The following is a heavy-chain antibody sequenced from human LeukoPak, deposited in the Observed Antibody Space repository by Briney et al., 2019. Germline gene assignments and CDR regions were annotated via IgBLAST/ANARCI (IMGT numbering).Heavy chain of an antibody. J-gene: IGHJ4*02. Sequence: GGSLRLSCAASRFTFSSYSMNWVRQAPGKGLEWVSSISSSGSYIYYADSVKGRFTISRDNAKNSLYLQMNSLRVEDTAVYYCARDRVAYCGGDCYSGHDYWGQGTLVTVSS. CDR1: RFTFSSYS. V-gene: IGHV3-21*01. CDR2: ISSSGSYI. D-gene: IGHD2-21*02. CDR3: ARDRVAYCGGDCYSGHDY.